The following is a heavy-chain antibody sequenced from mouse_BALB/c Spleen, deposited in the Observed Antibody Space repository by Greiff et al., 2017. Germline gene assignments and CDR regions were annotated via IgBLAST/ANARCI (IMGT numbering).Heavy chain of an antibody. CDR2: IYPGGGYT. D-gene: IGHD1-1*01. CDR3: ARGYGSSYDPYYFDY. V-gene: IGHV1-63*02. CDR1: GYTFTNYW. Sequence: QVQLQQSGAELVRPGTSVKISCKASGYTFTNYWLGWVKQRPGHGLEWIGDIYPGGGYTNYNEKFKGKATLTADTSSSTAYMQLSSLTSEDSAVYFCARGYGSSYDPYYFDYWGQGTTLTVSS. J-gene: IGHJ2*01.